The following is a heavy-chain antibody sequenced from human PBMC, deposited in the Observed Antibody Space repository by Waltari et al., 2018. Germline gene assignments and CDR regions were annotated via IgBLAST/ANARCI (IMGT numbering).Heavy chain of an antibody. Sequence: QVQLVQSGAAVKKPGSSVKVSCKASGGTFSSYAISWVRQAPGQGLEWMGRIIPIFGTANYAQKFQGRVTITADKSTSTAYMELSSLRSEDTAVYYCARAVAYYDSSGYYDYWGQGTLVTVSS. D-gene: IGHD3-22*01. J-gene: IGHJ4*02. CDR1: GGTFSSYA. CDR3: ARAVAYYDSSGYYDY. V-gene: IGHV1-69*08. CDR2: IIPIFGTA.